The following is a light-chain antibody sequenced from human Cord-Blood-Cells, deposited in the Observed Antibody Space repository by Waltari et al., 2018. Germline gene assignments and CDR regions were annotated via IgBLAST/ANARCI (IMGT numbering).Light chain of an antibody. CDR1: QSISSW. CDR2: KAS. CDR3: QQYNSYWT. Sequence: DIQMTQSPSTLSASVGDRVTLTCRASQSISSWFAWYQQKPGKAPKLLIYKASSLESGVPARFSGSGSGTEFTLTISSLQPDDFATYYCQQYNSYWTFGQGTKVEIK. J-gene: IGKJ1*01. V-gene: IGKV1-5*03.